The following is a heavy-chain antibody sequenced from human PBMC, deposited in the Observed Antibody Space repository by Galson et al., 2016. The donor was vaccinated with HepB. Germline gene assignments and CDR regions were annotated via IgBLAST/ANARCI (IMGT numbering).Heavy chain of an antibody. CDR1: GGTFISYA. CDR3: VGPGYCGGDCYWGGMDV. V-gene: IGHV1-69*13. D-gene: IGHD2-21*01. CDR2: IIPIFGTA. Sequence: SVKVSCKASGGTFISYAISWVRQAPGQGLEWMGGIIPIFGTANYAQNFQGRVAITADESTTTAYMELISLRSEDTAVYYCVGPGYCGGDCYWGGMDVWGQGTTVIVSS. J-gene: IGHJ6*02.